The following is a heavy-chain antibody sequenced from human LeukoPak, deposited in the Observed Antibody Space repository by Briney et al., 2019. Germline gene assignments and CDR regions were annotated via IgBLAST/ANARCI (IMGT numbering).Heavy chain of an antibody. CDR1: GYTFTGSN. J-gene: IGHJ4*02. V-gene: IGHV1-2*02. Sequence: ASVKVSCKTSGYTFTGSNLHWVRQVPGQGLDWMRLTNPSTGGTKSAQQFKGRVTMTRDTSNTTGYLELRSLRLDDTATYYCARGGAFCSITTCHEFDHWGQGTLVIVSS. CDR2: TNPSTGGT. D-gene: IGHD2-2*01. CDR3: ARGGAFCSITTCHEFDH.